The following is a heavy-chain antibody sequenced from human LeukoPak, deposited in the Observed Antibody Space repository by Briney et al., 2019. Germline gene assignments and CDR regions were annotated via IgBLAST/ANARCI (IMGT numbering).Heavy chain of an antibody. V-gene: IGHV3-7*01. Sequence: GGSLRLSCAASGFALSNYWMSWVRQAPGKGLEWVANMNQDGREKYFVDSVKGRFAISRDNAKNSLYLQMNSLRAEDTAVYYCALCGEHYYDSSGIDWGQGTLVTVSS. CDR3: ALCGEHYYDSSGID. D-gene: IGHD3-22*01. J-gene: IGHJ1*01. CDR2: MNQDGREK. CDR1: GFALSNYW.